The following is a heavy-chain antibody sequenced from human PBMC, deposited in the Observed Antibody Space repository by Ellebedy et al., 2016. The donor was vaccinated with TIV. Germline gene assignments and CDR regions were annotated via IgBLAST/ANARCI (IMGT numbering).Heavy chain of an antibody. Sequence: AASVKVSCKASGYTFNNYYIHWVRQAPGQGLEWMDWINPNSGGTNYAQNFQDRVTMTRDTSITAAYMDLTGLRSDDTAVYYCARAGTAITMVRGGFLAYWGQGTLVAVSS. CDR1: GYTFNNYY. J-gene: IGHJ4*02. CDR2: INPNSGGT. V-gene: IGHV1-2*02. CDR3: ARAGTAITMVRGGFLAY. D-gene: IGHD3-10*01.